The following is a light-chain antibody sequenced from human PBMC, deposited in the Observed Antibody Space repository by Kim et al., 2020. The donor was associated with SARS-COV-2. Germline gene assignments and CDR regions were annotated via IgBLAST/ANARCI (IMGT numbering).Light chain of an antibody. CDR2: DVS. Sequence: QSALTQPRSVSGSPGQSFTISCTGTSSDVGNYNYVSWYQQHPGKAPKLIIYDVSKRPSGFPDRFSGSKSGNTASLIISGLQAEDEADYYCCSYAGIYTYVFGTGTKVTVL. V-gene: IGLV2-11*01. CDR3: CSYAGIYTYV. J-gene: IGLJ1*01. CDR1: SSDVGNYNY.